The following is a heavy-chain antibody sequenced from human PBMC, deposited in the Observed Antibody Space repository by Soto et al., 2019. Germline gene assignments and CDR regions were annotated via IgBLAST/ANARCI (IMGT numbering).Heavy chain of an antibody. D-gene: IGHD6-19*01. J-gene: IGHJ4*02. Sequence: RASVKVSCKASGGTFSSYAISWVRQAPGQGLEWMGGIIPIFGTANYAQKFQGRVTITADKSTSTAYMELSSLRSEDTAVYYCARERFPAVAGVDYWGQGTLVTVPS. CDR2: IIPIFGTA. V-gene: IGHV1-69*06. CDR3: ARERFPAVAGVDY. CDR1: GGTFSSYA.